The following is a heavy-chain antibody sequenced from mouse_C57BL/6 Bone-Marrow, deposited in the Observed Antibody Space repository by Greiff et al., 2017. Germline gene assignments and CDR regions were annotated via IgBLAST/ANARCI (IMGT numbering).Heavy chain of an antibody. CDR2: IRNKANGYTT. CDR3: ARLRGLVDY. J-gene: IGHJ4*01. V-gene: IGHV7-3*01. CDR1: GFTFTDYY. D-gene: IGHD2-2*01. Sequence: EVQLVESGGGLVQPGGSLSLSCAASGFTFTDYYMSWVRQPPGKALEWLGFIRNKANGYTTEYSASVKGRFTISRDNSQTILYLQMNALRAEDSATYYCARLRGLVDYWGQGTSVTVSS.